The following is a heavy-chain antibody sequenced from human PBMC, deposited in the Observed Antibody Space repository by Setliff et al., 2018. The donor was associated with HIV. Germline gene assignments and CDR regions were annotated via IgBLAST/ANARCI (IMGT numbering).Heavy chain of an antibody. J-gene: IGHJ1*01. V-gene: IGHV4-34*01. CDR2: FSPTGSP. D-gene: IGHD2-15*01. CDR1: GFTFSNYN. Sequence: GSLRLSCAASGFTFSNYNMNWIRQPPGKGLEWIGEFSPTGSPTYNPSLESRVTISVDTSKNQCSLKLRSLTAADTAVYYCARDGRHDRNRWYVTHQYFKYWGQGTLVTVSS. CDR3: ARDGRHDRNRWYVTHQYFKY.